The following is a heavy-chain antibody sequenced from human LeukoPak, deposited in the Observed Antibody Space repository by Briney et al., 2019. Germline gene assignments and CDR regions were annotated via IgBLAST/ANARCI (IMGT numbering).Heavy chain of an antibody. V-gene: IGHV4-39*01. CDR3: ARRAHLYYMDV. Sequence: SETLSLTCTVSGGSISSSSYYWGWIRQPPGKGLEWIGSIYYCGSTYYNPSLKSRVTISVDTSKNQFSLKLSSVTAADTAVYYCARRAHLYYMDVWGKGTTVTVSS. J-gene: IGHJ6*03. CDR1: GGSISSSSYY. CDR2: IYYCGST.